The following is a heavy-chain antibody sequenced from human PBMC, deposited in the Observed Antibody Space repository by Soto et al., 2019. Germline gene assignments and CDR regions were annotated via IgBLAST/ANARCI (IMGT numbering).Heavy chain of an antibody. J-gene: IGHJ5*02. V-gene: IGHV4-4*02. CDR3: ARREDSSGWYNWFDP. Sequence: SETLSLTCAVSGGSISSSNWWSWVRQPPGKGLEWIGEIYHSGSTNYNPSLKSRVTISVDKSKNQFSLKLSSVTAADTAMYYCARREDSSGWYNWFDPWGQGTLVTVSS. D-gene: IGHD6-19*01. CDR1: GGSISSSNW. CDR2: IYHSGST.